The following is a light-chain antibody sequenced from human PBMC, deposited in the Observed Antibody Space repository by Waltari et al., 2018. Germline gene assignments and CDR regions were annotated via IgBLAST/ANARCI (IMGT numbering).Light chain of an antibody. CDR3: QQYGSSLPWT. CDR1: QSVSNSY. V-gene: IGKV3-20*01. CDR2: GAS. J-gene: IGKJ1*01. Sequence: SVLTQSPGTLSLSPGERATLSCRASQSVSNSYLAWYQQKPGQAPRLLIYGASSRATGIPDRFSGSGSGTDFTLTISRLEPEDFAVYYCQQYGSSLPWTFGQGTKVEIK.